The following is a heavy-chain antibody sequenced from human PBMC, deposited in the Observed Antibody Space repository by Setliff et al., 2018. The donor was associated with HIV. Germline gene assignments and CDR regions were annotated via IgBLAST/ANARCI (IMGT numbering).Heavy chain of an antibody. CDR3: ARSSRLGWASYGAFDI. J-gene: IGHJ3*02. V-gene: IGHV4-59*01. D-gene: IGHD3-10*01. CDR1: GDSISSFY. Sequence: SETLSLTCTVSGDSISSFYCSWIRQPPGKELEWIGYIYYSGSTNYNPSLKSRVTISVDTSKNQFSLKLSSVTAADTAVYYCARSSRLGWASYGAFDIWGQGTMVTVSS. CDR2: IYYSGST.